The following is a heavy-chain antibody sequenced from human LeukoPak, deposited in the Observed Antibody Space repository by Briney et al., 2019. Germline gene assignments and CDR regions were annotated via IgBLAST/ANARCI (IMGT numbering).Heavy chain of an antibody. CDR3: VRDGNGVMDY. J-gene: IGHJ4*02. CDR1: GYTFTNYG. Sequence: ASVKVSCKASGYTFTNYGISWVRQAPGQGLEWVGWISGHNDNAHYAQKLQDRVTMTRETSTSTVYMELRSLSSDDTAIYFCVRDGNGVMDYWGQGTLVTVSS. D-gene: IGHD3-16*01. CDR2: ISGHNDNA. V-gene: IGHV1-18*01.